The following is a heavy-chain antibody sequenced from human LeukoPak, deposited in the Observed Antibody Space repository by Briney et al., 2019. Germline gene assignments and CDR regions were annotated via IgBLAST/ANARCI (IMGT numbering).Heavy chain of an antibody. CDR3: ARRKAVAGTTKAYFDY. CDR2: IYPGDSET. V-gene: IGHV5-51*01. J-gene: IGHJ4*02. D-gene: IGHD6-19*01. Sequence: GESLKISCKGSGYRFSSYWIGWVRQMTGKVLERMVIIYPGDSETRYSPSFQGQVTITADKSISTAYLQWSSLKASDTAMYYRARRKAVAGTTKAYFDYWGQGTLVTVAS. CDR1: GYRFSSYW.